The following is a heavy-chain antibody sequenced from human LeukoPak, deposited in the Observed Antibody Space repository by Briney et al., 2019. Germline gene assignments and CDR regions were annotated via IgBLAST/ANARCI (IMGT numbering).Heavy chain of an antibody. CDR3: ARLWGYLGAETFDY. CDR2: IPQDGSET. D-gene: IGHD3-22*01. V-gene: IGHV3-7*03. CDR1: GSTFSNNW. Sequence: PGGSLRLSCAASGSTFSNNWMTWIRQAQGKGLEWVPNIPQDGSETYYVDPVKGRFTISRDNAKNSLFLQMNSLRAGDTAVYFCARLWGYLGAETFDYWGQGTLVTVSS. J-gene: IGHJ4*02.